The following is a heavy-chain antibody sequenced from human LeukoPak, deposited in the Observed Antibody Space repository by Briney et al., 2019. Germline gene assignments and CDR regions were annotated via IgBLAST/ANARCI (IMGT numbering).Heavy chain of an antibody. D-gene: IGHD3-3*01. J-gene: IGHJ4*02. CDR3: ASVTIFGVVNF. CDR2: SLDSGSP. Sequence: PSETLSLTCAVYSGSFSGYYWSWIRQPPGKGLEWIGYSLDSGSPNYNPSLKSRVAMSIDTSRNQFSLKLKSVTAADTAIYYCASVTIFGVVNFWSQGTLVTVSS. V-gene: IGHV4-59*01. CDR1: SGSFSGYY.